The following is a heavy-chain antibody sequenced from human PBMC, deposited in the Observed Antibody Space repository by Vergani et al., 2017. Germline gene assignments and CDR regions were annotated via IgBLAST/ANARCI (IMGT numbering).Heavy chain of an antibody. CDR1: VYSFINYG. J-gene: IGHJ6*02. CDR3: AREGFYYNIRRTNRQPSYYGLGV. V-gene: IGHV1-18*01. Sequence: QSQLVQSGDEVKKPGASVKFSCKTSVYSFINYGISWVRQAPRPGLEWLGWVSSYNGNTNYGQKISGTVTMTTDTSTRTAYMQLRSLTFDDTAVYYSAREGFYYNIRRTNRQPSYYGLGVWGQGTKVTVAS. D-gene: IGHD3-9*01. CDR2: VSSYNGNT.